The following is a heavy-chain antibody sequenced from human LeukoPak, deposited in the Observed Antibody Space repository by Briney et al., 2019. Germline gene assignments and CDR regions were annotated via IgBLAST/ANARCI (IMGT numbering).Heavy chain of an antibody. CDR3: VRSMVVVVSRPRNFDY. D-gene: IGHD2-15*01. Sequence: GGSLRLSCAASEFTLRSHTMNWVRQAPGKGLEWVSSISSTSSYIYYADSVRGRFTVSRDNAKNSLYLQMNSLRAKDTAVYYCVRSMVVVVSRPRNFDYWGQGTLVTVSS. CDR2: ISSTSSYI. V-gene: IGHV3-21*01. J-gene: IGHJ4*02. CDR1: EFTLRSHT.